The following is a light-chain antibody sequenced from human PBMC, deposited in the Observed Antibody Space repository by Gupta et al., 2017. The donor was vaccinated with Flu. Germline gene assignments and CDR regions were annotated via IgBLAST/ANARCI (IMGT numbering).Light chain of an antibody. V-gene: IGLV1-51*02. CDR2: ENN. CDR1: SSNIGKNY. J-gene: IGLJ2*01. Sequence: HSLLPPPLSLSAARRPKVTTSCSGSSSNIGKNYVSWYQQLPGTAPKLLTYENNKRPSGIPDRFSGSKSGTSATLGITGLQTGDEADYYCGTWDSSLSAVVFGGGTKLTVL. CDR3: GTWDSSLSAVV.